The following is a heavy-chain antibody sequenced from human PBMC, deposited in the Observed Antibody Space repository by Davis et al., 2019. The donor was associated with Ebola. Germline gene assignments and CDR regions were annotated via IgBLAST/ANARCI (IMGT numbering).Heavy chain of an antibody. V-gene: IGHV5-51*01. Sequence: KVSCKGSGYSFTSYWIGWVRQMPGKGLEWMGIIYPGDSDTRYSPSFQGQVTISAHKSISTAYLQWRSLKASDTAMYYCARGPIAAAGSYYYYGMDVWGQGTTVTVSS. J-gene: IGHJ6*02. CDR3: ARGPIAAAGSYYYYGMDV. CDR2: IYPGDSDT. CDR1: GYSFTSYW. D-gene: IGHD6-13*01.